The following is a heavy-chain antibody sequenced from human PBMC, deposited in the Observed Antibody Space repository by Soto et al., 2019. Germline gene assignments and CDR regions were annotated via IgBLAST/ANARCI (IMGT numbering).Heavy chain of an antibody. CDR2: ISYDGSNK. CDR3: ARARMYSSSSGAYYYYYGMDV. J-gene: IGHJ6*02. V-gene: IGHV3-30-3*01. CDR1: GFTFSSYA. Sequence: QVQLVESGGGVVQPGRSLRLSCAASGFTFSSYAMHWVRQAPGKGLEWVAVISYDGSNKYYADSEKGRFTISRDNSKNTLYLQMNSLRAEDTAVYSCARARMYSSSSGAYYYYYGMDVWGQGTTVTVSS. D-gene: IGHD6-6*01.